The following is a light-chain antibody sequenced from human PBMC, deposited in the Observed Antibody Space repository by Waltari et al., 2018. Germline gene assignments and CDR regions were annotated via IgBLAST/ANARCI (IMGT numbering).Light chain of an antibody. CDR3: QQSYSNFRT. CDR1: QNINTY. V-gene: IGKV1-39*01. CDR2: AVS. J-gene: IGKJ1*01. Sequence: DIQMTQSPSSLSASVGDRVTITCRTSQNINTYLNWYQQKPGKAPKLLIHAVSILESGGPSRFSGNRSGTDFTLTISSLQPEDFAIYYCQQSYSNFRTFGQGTKVEMK.